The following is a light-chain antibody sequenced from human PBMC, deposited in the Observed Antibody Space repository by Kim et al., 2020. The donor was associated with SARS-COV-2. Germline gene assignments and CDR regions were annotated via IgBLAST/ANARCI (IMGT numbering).Light chain of an antibody. CDR1: SLKTYY. V-gene: IGLV3-19*02. J-gene: IGLJ2*01. CDR2: GKN. Sequence: SSELTQDPAVSVALGQTVRITGQGDSLKTYYATWYQQKPGQAPVRVIFGKNNRPSGIPHRFSGSNSGNTASLTITGAQAEDEADYYCDSWDSSGNHNVVFGGGTQLTVL. CDR3: DSWDSSGNHNVV.